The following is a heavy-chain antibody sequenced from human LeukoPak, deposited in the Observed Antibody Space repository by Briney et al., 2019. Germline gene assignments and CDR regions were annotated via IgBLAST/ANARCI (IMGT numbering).Heavy chain of an antibody. D-gene: IGHD1-1*01. CDR3: ASRYNWNDGGAFDY. J-gene: IGHJ4*02. Sequence: KPSETLSLTCTVSGGSISSYYWSWIRQPPGKGLEWIGYIYYSGSTYYNPSLKSRVTISVDTSKNQFSLKLSSVTAADTAVYYCASRYNWNDGGAFDYWGQGTLVTVSS. V-gene: IGHV4-59*08. CDR2: IYYSGST. CDR1: GGSISSYY.